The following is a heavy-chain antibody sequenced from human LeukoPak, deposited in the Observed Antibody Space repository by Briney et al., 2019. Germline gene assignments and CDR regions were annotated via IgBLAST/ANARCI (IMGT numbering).Heavy chain of an antibody. CDR2: VSGSGDKT. CDR3: ARDFYDSSGYYYDY. V-gene: IGHV3-23*01. J-gene: IGHJ4*02. CDR1: GFTFSGYT. D-gene: IGHD3-22*01. Sequence: GGSLRLSCAASGFTFSGYTMSWVRQAPGKGLEWVSAVSGSGDKTYYADSVKGRFTISRDNSKGTLYLHMNSLRAADTALYSCARDFYDSSGYYYDYWGQGTLVTVSS.